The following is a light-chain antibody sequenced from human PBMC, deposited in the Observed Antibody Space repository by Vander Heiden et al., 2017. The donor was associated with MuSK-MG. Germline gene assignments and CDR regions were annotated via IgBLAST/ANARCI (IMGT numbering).Light chain of an antibody. CDR1: QSVSSSY. CDR2: DAS. Sequence: EIVLTQSPATLSLSPGERATLSCGASQSVSSSYLAWYQQKPGLAPRLLIYDASSSTNGIPDRFSGSGYAKDFTLTSSRREHEDFAVYYLLQDSSSITFGGGTKVXIK. J-gene: IGKJ4*01. V-gene: IGKV3D-20*01. CDR3: LQDSSSIT.